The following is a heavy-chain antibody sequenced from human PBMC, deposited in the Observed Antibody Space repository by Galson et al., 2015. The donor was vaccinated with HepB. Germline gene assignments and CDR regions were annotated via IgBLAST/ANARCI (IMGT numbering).Heavy chain of an antibody. J-gene: IGHJ5*02. CDR1: GFAFHNYA. CDR3: ARDRAVSPRLGCPLS. V-gene: IGHV3-23*01. Sequence: SLRLSCAASGFAFHNYAMHWVRQAPGKGLEWVSAIFGSGGGSYYADSVKGRFIISRDNSKNTLSLQMNSLRPEDTAIYYCARDRAVSPRLGCPLSWGQGILVTVSS. CDR2: IFGSGGGS. D-gene: IGHD3-10*01.